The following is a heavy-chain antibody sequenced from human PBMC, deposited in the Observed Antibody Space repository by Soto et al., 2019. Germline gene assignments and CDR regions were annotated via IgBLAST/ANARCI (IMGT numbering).Heavy chain of an antibody. CDR1: GDSVSSNSAA. Sequence: SQTLSLTCAISGDSVSSNSAAWNWIRQSPSRSLEWLGRTYYRSKWYNDYAVSVKSRITINPDTSKNQFSLQLNSVTPEDTAVYFCAXDSGRRQLVKGNWFDPWGQGXXVTVXS. CDR3: AXDSGRRQLVKGNWFDP. CDR2: TYYRSKWYN. V-gene: IGHV6-1*01. D-gene: IGHD6-6*01. J-gene: IGHJ5*02.